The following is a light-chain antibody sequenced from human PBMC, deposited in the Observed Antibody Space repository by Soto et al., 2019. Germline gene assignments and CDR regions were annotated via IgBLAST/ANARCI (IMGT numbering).Light chain of an antibody. CDR1: SSDVGGYNY. J-gene: IGLJ1*01. V-gene: IGLV2-14*01. CDR2: EVS. Sequence: QSVLTQPASVSGSPGQSITISCTGTSSDVGGYNYVSCYQQHPGKAPKLMIYEVSNRPSGVSNRFSGSKSGNTASLTISGLQAEDEADYYCSSYTSSSTLEVFGTGTKVTVL. CDR3: SSYTSSSTLEV.